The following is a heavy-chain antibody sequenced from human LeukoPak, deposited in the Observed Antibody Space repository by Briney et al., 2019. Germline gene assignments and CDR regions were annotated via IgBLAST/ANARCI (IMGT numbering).Heavy chain of an antibody. Sequence: GASVKVSCKASGYTFTSYGISWVRRAPGQGLEWMGWISAYNGNTNSAQKLQGRVTMTTDTSTSTAYMELRSLRSDDTAVYYCARDRTYYDYVWGSSYWYFDLWGRGTLVTVSS. V-gene: IGHV1-18*01. J-gene: IGHJ2*01. CDR2: ISAYNGNT. D-gene: IGHD3-16*01. CDR1: GYTFTSYG. CDR3: ARDRTYYDYVWGSSYWYFDL.